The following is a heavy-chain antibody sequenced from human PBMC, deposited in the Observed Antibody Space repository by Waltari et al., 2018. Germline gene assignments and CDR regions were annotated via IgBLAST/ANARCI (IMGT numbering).Heavy chain of an antibody. D-gene: IGHD4-17*01. Sequence: QLQLQESGPGLVKPSETLSLTCTVSGGSLSSRVYYWGGRRQPPGKGLEWIGGIYYRGSTYYTPSLKSRVTISVDTSKNQFSLKLSSVTAADTAVYYGARLGTVTHSPDYWGQGTLVTVSS. V-gene: IGHV4-39*01. J-gene: IGHJ4*02. CDR1: GGSLSSRVYY. CDR2: IYYRGST. CDR3: ARLGTVTHSPDY.